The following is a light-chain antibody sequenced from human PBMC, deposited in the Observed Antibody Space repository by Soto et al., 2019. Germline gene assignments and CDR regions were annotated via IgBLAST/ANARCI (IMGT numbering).Light chain of an antibody. J-gene: IGLJ1*01. CDR1: SSDVGGYNY. CDR3: SSYTTSNTRQIV. Sequence: QSVLTQPASVSGSPGQSITISCTGTSSDVGGYNYVSWYQHHPGKAPKLMIYDVSNRPSGVSNRFSGSKSGNTAPLTISGLQPEGEADYYCSSYTTSNTRQIVFGTGTKVTVL. CDR2: DVS. V-gene: IGLV2-14*03.